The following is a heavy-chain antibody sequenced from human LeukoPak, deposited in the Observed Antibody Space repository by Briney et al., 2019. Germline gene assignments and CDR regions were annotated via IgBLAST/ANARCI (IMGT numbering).Heavy chain of an antibody. Sequence: ASVKVSCKASGYTFTGDYMHWVRQDPGQGLEWMGWINPNSGGTNYAQKFQGRVTMTRDTSISTAYMELNRLRSDDTAVYYCARGQQWLPNSYWGQATLVTVSS. J-gene: IGHJ4*02. CDR1: GYTFTGDY. CDR3: ARGQQWLPNSY. V-gene: IGHV1-2*02. D-gene: IGHD6-19*01. CDR2: INPNSGGT.